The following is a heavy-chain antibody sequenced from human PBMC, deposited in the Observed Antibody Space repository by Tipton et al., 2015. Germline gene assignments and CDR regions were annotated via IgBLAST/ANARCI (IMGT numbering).Heavy chain of an antibody. J-gene: IGHJ4*02. V-gene: IGHV4-39*07. Sequence: LRLSCTVSVGSIRSSSYYWAWIRQPPGKGLEWIGSIHYSGSTYYNPSLKSRVTISLEASKNQFSLRLNSVTAADTAVYYCGRDPGVGSGWSHQGDFWGQGTLVTVSS. CDR2: IHYSGST. CDR1: VGSIRSSSYY. D-gene: IGHD6-19*01. CDR3: GRDPGVGSGWSHQGDF.